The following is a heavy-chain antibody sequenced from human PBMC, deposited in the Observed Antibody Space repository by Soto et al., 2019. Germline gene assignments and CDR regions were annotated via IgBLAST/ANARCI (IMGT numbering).Heavy chain of an antibody. CDR2: IYHSGST. V-gene: IGHV4-4*02. J-gene: IGHJ4*02. CDR1: GGSISSRNW. D-gene: IGHD3-22*01. Sequence: QVQLQESGPGLVKPSGTLSLTCAVSGGSISSRNWWSWVRQPPGKGLEWIGEIYHSGSTNYNPSLRSRVTISVDTSKNQFSLKLSSVTAADTAVYYCARAGDSSGYCDYWGQGTLVTVSS. CDR3: ARAGDSSGYCDY.